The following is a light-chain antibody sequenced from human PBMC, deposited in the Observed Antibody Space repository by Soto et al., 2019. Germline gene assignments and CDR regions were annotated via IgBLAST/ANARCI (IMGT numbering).Light chain of an antibody. CDR3: QQSYSTPIS. J-gene: IGKJ5*01. Sequence: IQVTQSPSSLSASVGDAVTITCRASQSISSHLNWYQQKPGKAPNLLMYTASNLQSGVPSRFSGSGSGTDFTLTISSLQPEDFATYYCQQSYSTPISFGQGTRLEI. CDR2: TAS. CDR1: QSISSH. V-gene: IGKV1-39*01.